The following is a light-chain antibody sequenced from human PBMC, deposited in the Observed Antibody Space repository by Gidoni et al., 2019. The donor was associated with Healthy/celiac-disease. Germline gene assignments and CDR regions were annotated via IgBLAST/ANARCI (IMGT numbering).Light chain of an antibody. Sequence: EIVMTQSPATLSVSPGERATLSCRASQSVSSNAAWYQQKPGQAPRLLIYGASTRATGIPARFSGSGSGTEFTLTISSLQSEDFAVYYCQQYNNWPELTFXGXTKVEIK. CDR3: QQYNNWPELT. V-gene: IGKV3-15*01. CDR2: GAS. J-gene: IGKJ4*01. CDR1: QSVSSN.